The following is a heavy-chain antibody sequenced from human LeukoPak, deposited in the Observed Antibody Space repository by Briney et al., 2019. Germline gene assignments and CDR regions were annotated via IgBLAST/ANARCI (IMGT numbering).Heavy chain of an antibody. V-gene: IGHV3-64D*06. CDR3: VKGPGPTVNFYFDF. D-gene: IGHD4-17*01. CDR2: ITTNGGTT. Sequence: GGSLRLSCSASGFTFSTYAMHWVRQAPGKGLEYVSAITTNGGTTYYAESPRGRFAISRDNSKNTLYLQMSSLRPEDTAVYYCVKGPGPTVNFYFDFWGQGTLVTVSS. J-gene: IGHJ4*02. CDR1: GFTFSTYA.